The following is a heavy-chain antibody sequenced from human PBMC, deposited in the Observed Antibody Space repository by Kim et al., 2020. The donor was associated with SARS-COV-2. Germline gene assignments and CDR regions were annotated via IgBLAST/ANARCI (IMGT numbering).Heavy chain of an antibody. V-gene: IGHV1-69*13. D-gene: IGHD5-18*01. CDR2: IIPIFGTA. J-gene: IGHJ4*02. CDR3: ARVEYSYGPRDY. CDR1: GGTFSSYA. Sequence: SVKVSCKASGGTFSSYAISWVRQAPGQGLEWMGGIIPIFGTANYAQKFQGRVTITADESTSTAYMELSSLRSEDTAVYYCARVEYSYGPRDYWGQGTLVTVSS.